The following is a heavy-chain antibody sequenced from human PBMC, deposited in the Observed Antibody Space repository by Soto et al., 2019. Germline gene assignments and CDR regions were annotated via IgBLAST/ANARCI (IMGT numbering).Heavy chain of an antibody. CDR3: ARDLRPVGAVAGAGGDY. Sequence: SVKVSCKASGGTFSSYAISWVRQAPGQGLEWMGGIIPIFGTANYAQKFQGRVTITADESTSTAYMELSSLRSEDTAVYYCARDLRPVGAVAGAGGDYWGQGPLVTVSS. J-gene: IGHJ4*02. V-gene: IGHV1-69*13. CDR1: GGTFSSYA. CDR2: IIPIFGTA. D-gene: IGHD6-19*01.